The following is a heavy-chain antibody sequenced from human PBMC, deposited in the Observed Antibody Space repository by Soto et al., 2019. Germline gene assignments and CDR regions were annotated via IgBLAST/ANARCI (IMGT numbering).Heavy chain of an antibody. D-gene: IGHD3-10*01. CDR3: ARQLVRGVEYFDY. V-gene: IGHV5-51*01. CDR1: GYSFTSYW. CDR2: IYPGDSDT. Sequence: GESLKISCKGSGYSFTSYWIGWVRQMPGNGLEWMGIIYPGDSDTRYSPSFQGQVTISADKSISTAYLQMNSLRAEDTAVYYCARQLVRGVEYFDYWGQGTLVTVSS. J-gene: IGHJ4*02.